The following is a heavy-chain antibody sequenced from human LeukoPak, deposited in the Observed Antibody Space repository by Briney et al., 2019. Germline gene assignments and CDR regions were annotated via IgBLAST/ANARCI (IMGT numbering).Heavy chain of an antibody. J-gene: IGHJ4*02. D-gene: IGHD2-2*01. CDR2: MNPNSGNT. Sequence: ASVKVSCKASGCTFTSYDINWVRQATGQGLEWMGWMNPNSGNTGYAQKFQGRVTITRNTSISTAYMELSSLRSEDTAVYYCARGLSRSPVDYWGQGTLVTVSS. V-gene: IGHV1-8*03. CDR1: GCTFTSYD. CDR3: ARGLSRSPVDY.